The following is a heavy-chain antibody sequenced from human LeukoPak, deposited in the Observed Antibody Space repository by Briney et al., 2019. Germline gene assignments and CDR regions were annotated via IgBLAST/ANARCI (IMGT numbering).Heavy chain of an antibody. CDR3: ARDYGGGYYYYVMDV. CDR1: GFTFSSYG. D-gene: IGHD4-23*01. V-gene: IGHV3-33*01. J-gene: IGHJ6*02. CDR2: IWYDGSNK. Sequence: PGRSLRLTCAASGFTFSSYGLHWVRQAPGKGLEWVAVIWYDGSNKYYADSVKGRFTISRDNSKNTLYLQMNSLRAEDTAVYYCARDYGGGYYYYVMDVGGQRITVTVSS.